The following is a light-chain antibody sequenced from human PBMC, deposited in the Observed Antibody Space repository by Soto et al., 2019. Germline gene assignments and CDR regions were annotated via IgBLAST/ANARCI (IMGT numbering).Light chain of an antibody. CDR3: QEYHSPPFT. CDR1: QGISSS. V-gene: IGKV1-27*01. J-gene: IGKJ3*01. CDR2: AAS. Sequence: DIQMTQSPSSLSASVGDTVTITCRASQGISSSLAWYQQKAGKVPDLLIYAASTLQSGVPSHFSGSGSGTDFTLNISSLQPEDVETYYCQEYHSPPFTFGPGTKVDIK.